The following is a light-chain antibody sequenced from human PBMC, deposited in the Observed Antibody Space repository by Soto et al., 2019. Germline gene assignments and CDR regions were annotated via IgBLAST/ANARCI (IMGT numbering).Light chain of an antibody. CDR2: GNT. CDR3: QSYDSRLGGFYA. V-gene: IGLV1-40*01. J-gene: IGLJ1*01. Sequence: QPVLTQPPSVSGAPGQRVTISCTGSTSNIGANYDVHWNQHLPGTAPKLLIYGNTNRPSGVPDRFSGSKSDMSASLAISGLQAEDEADYYCQSYDSRLGGFYAFGGGTKVTVL. CDR1: TSNIGANYD.